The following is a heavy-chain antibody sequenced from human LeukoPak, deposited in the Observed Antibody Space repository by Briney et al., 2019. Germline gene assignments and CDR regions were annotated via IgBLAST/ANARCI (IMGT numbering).Heavy chain of an antibody. D-gene: IGHD5-12*01. V-gene: IGHV4-61*01. Sequence: SQTLSLTCTVSGAAISSGTYYWSWIRQPPGKGLEWIGYIYYSGSTNYNPSLKSRVTISVDTSKNQFSLKLSSVTAADTAVYYCGEGYSGYAVDYWGQGTLVTVSS. CDR1: GAAISSGTYY. CDR2: IYYSGST. J-gene: IGHJ4*02. CDR3: GEGYSGYAVDY.